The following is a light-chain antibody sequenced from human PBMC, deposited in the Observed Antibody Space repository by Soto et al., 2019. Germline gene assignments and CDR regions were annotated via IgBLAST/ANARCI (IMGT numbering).Light chain of an antibody. CDR2: EVS. CDR1: SSDVSGYDY. V-gene: IGLV2-14*01. CDR3: SSYISSSTFYV. Sequence: QSVLTQPASMSESAGQSISISCTGTSSDVSGYDYVSWYQQHPGKAPKLMIYEVSNRPSGVSNRFSGSKSGNTASLTISGLQAEGEADYYCSSYISSSTFYVYATGTKVTVL. J-gene: IGLJ1*01.